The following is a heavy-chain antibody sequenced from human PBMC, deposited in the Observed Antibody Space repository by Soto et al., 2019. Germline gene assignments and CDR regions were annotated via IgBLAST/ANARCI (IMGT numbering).Heavy chain of an antibody. CDR1: GFTFDDYG. J-gene: IGHJ4*02. Sequence: VQLVESGGGLVQPGGSLRLSCEASGFTFDDYGMNWVRQAPGKRLEWVSFISFSGNTIYYADSVRGRFTISRDNAKSTLFLQMNSLRDDDTATYYCARRLDPLQYSDYWGRGTLVTVSS. CDR2: ISFSGNTI. V-gene: IGHV3-48*02. CDR3: ARRLDPLQYSDY. D-gene: IGHD5-18*01.